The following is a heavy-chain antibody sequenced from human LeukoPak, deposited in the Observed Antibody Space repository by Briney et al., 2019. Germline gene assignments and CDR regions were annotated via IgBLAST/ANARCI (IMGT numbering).Heavy chain of an antibody. CDR1: GFTFSSYE. CDR2: ISNSGNTI. J-gene: IGHJ4*02. D-gene: IGHD4-23*01. CDR3: ARDVGGRVVTLDY. Sequence: PGGSLRLSCAASGFTFSSYEMNWVRQAPGKGLEWVSYISNSGNTIYYADSVKGRFTISRDNAKNSLYLQMDSLRAEDTAVYYCARDVGGRVVTLDYWGQGTLVAVCS. V-gene: IGHV3-48*03.